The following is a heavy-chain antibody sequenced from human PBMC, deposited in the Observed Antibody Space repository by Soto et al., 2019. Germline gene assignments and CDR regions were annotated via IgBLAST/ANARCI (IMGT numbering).Heavy chain of an antibody. CDR1: GYTFTSYA. V-gene: IGHV1-3*01. J-gene: IGHJ4*02. CDR2: INAGNGNT. Sequence: ASVKVSCKASGYTFTSYAMHWVRQAPGQRLEWMGWINAGNGNTKYSQKFQGRVTITRDTSASTAYMELSSLRSEDTAVYYCAREAFTTAMDQHLDYWGQGTLVTVSS. D-gene: IGHD5-18*01. CDR3: AREAFTTAMDQHLDY.